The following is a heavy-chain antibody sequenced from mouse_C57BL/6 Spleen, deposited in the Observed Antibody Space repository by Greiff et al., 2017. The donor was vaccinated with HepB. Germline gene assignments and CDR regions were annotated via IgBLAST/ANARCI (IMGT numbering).Heavy chain of an antibody. Sequence: VQLQQPGAELVKPGASVKLSCKASGYTFTSYWMHWVKQRPGQGLEWIGMIHPNSGSTNYNEKFKSKATLTVDKSSSTAYMQLSSLTSEDSAVYYCARSYYYGSSYVGGLFDYWGQGTTLTVSS. CDR2: IHPNSGST. J-gene: IGHJ2*01. D-gene: IGHD1-1*01. CDR1: GYTFTSYW. CDR3: ARSYYYGSSYVGGLFDY. V-gene: IGHV1-64*01.